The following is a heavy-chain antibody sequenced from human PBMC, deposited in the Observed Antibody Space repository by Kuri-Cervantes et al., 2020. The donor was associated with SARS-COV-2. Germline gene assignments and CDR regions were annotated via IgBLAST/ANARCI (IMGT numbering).Heavy chain of an antibody. J-gene: IGHJ4*02. Sequence: SETLSLTCAVSGGSISSSNWWSWVRQPPGKGLEWIGEIYHSGSTNYNPSLKSRVTISVDTSKNQFSLKLSSVTAADTAVYYCARVLSSEYSYGFDYWGQGTLVTVSS. CDR3: ARVLSSEYSYGFDY. CDR1: GGSISSSNW. CDR2: IYHSGST. D-gene: IGHD5-18*01. V-gene: IGHV4-4*02.